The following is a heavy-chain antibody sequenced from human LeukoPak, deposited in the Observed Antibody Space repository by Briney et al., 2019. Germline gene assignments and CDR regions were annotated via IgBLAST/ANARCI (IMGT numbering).Heavy chain of an antibody. D-gene: IGHD3-10*01. CDR3: ARVAHFGEGFDY. V-gene: IGHV1-2*02. CDR1: GYTFTGYY. J-gene: IGHJ4*02. Sequence: ASVKVSCKASGYTFTGYYMHWVRQAPGQGLEWMGWINPDTGGTNYAQKFQGRVTMTRDTSISTAYMELSRLRSDDTAVYYCARVAHFGEGFDYWGQGTLVTVSS. CDR2: INPDTGGT.